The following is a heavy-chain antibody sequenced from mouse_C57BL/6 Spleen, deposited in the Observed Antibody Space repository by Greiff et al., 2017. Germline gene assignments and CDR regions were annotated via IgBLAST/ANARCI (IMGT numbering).Heavy chain of an antibody. CDR3: AREFITTVVED. CDR1: GYTFTSYW. V-gene: IGHV1-53*01. D-gene: IGHD1-1*01. Sequence: QVQLKQPGPELVKPGASVTLSCKASGYTFTSYWMHWVKQRPGQGLEWFGNINPSNGGNNYNEKFKSKATLTVDKSYITFYMQLSSLTSEDSAVYYCAREFITTVVEDWGQGTTLTVSS. CDR2: INPSNGGN. J-gene: IGHJ2*01.